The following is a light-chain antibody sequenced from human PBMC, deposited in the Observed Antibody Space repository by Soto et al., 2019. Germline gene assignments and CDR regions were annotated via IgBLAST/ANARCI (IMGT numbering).Light chain of an antibody. V-gene: IGKV3-11*01. CDR2: DAS. Sequence: EIVLTQSPATLSLSPGESATLSCRASQSVSSYLAWYQQKPGQAPRLLIYDASNRATGIPARFSGSGSGTDFTLTISSLEPEDFAVYYCQQRSKWPLTFGHGTRLEIK. CDR1: QSVSSY. J-gene: IGKJ5*01. CDR3: QQRSKWPLT.